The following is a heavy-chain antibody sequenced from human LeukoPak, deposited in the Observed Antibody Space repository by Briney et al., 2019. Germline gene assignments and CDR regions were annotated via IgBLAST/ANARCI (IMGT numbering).Heavy chain of an antibody. CDR3: AGASPIVIVPAAVHY. CDR2: IYSGGST. J-gene: IGHJ4*02. Sequence: GGSLRLSCAASRFTFSSYGMHWVRQAPGKGLEWVSVIYSGGSTYYADSVKGRVTISRDNSKNTLYLQMNSLRAADKAVYYCAGASPIVIVPAAVHYWGQETMVIVAS. D-gene: IGHD2-2*01. CDR1: RFTFSSYG. V-gene: IGHV3-53*01.